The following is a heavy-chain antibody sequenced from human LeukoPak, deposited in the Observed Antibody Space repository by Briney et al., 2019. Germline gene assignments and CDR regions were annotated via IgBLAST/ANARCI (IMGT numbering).Heavy chain of an antibody. CDR1: GFTFSSNA. V-gene: IGHV3-23*01. CDR2: ISGSGVST. J-gene: IGHJ6*04. CDR3: TTDRLIVVVPAALYGMDV. D-gene: IGHD2-2*01. Sequence: QSGGSLRLSCAASGFTFSSNAMSWVRQAPGKGLEWVSGISGSGVSTYYADSVKGRFTISRDNSKNTLYLQMNSLKTEDTAVYYCTTDRLIVVVPAALYGMDVWGKGTTVTVSS.